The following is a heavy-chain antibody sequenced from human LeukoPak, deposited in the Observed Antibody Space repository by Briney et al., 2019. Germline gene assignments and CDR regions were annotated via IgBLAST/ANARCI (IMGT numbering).Heavy chain of an antibody. V-gene: IGHV4-59*08. CDR3: VRRGQRLNPGLYYFDY. D-gene: IGHD6-25*01. CDR2: IYYSGST. CDR1: GGSIGSSY. J-gene: IGHJ4*02. Sequence: SETLSLTCTVSGGSIGSSYWSWIRQPPGKGLEWIGYIYYSGSTNYNPSLKSRVTISVDTSKNQFSLRLSSVTATDTAVYYCVRRGQRLNPGLYYFDYWGQGTLVTVSS.